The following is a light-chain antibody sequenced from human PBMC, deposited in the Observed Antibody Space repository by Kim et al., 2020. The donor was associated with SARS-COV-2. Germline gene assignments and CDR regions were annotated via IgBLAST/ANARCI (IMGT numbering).Light chain of an antibody. CDR2: NNT. Sequence: GQKFTISCSRTRSNIAIFTFNWYPQFPGAAPKVLIYNNTQRPSGVPDRFSGSKSGTSASLAISGLRSEDDADYFCATWDANLSGWVFGGGTQLTVL. V-gene: IGLV1-44*01. CDR1: RSNIAIFT. J-gene: IGLJ3*02. CDR3: ATWDANLSGWV.